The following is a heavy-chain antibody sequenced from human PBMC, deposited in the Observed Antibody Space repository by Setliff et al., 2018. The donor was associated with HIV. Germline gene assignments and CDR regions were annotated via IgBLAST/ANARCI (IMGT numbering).Heavy chain of an antibody. Sequence: PSETLSLTCAVYGGSFSGSYWSWIRQPPGKGLEWIGEINHSGSTNYNPSLKSRVTISVDTSKNQFSLKLKSATAADTAVYYCARPSNYGSGSYGAFDIWGQGTMVTVSS. V-gene: IGHV4-34*01. J-gene: IGHJ3*02. CDR3: ARPSNYGSGSYGAFDI. D-gene: IGHD3-10*01. CDR2: INHSGST. CDR1: GGSFSGSY.